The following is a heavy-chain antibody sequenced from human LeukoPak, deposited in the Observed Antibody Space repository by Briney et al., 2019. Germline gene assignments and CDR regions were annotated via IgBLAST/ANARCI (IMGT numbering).Heavy chain of an antibody. CDR1: GYTFTGYY. CDR3: ARDSSFRFDGSGKTGYYYYYMDV. V-gene: IGHV1-2*02. Sequence: ASVKVSFKASGYTFTGYYMHWVRQAPGQGLEWMGWINPNSGGTNYAQKFQGRVTMTRDTSISTAYMELSRLRSDDTAVYYCARDSSFRFDGSGKTGYYYYYMDVWGKGTTVTISS. J-gene: IGHJ6*03. CDR2: INPNSGGT. D-gene: IGHD3-10*01.